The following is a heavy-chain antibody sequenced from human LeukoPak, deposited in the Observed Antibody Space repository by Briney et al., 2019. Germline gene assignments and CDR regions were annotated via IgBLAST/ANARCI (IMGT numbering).Heavy chain of an antibody. CDR3: ASRGHPYYYDSSGYYMGPPDY. CDR1: GFTFSSYS. J-gene: IGHJ4*02. CDR2: ISSSSYI. D-gene: IGHD3-22*01. Sequence: GGSLRLSCAASGFTFSSYSMNWVRQAPGKGLEWVSSISSSSYIYYADSVKGRFTISRGNAKSSLYLQMNSLRAEDTAVYYCASRGHPYYYDSSGYYMGPPDYWGQGTLVTVSS. V-gene: IGHV3-21*01.